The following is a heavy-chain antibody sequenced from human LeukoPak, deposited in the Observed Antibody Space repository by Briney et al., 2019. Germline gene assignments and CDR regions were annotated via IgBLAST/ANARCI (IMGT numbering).Heavy chain of an antibody. CDR3: ARDPSSGWYPHFDY. J-gene: IGHJ4*02. CDR2: INPNSGGT. D-gene: IGHD6-19*01. V-gene: IGHV1-2*06. CDR1: GYTFTSYD. Sequence: ASVKVSCKASGYTFTSYDINWVRQATGQGLEWMGRINPNSGGTNYAQKFQGRVTMTRDTSISTAYMELSRLRSDDTAVYYCARDPSSGWYPHFDYWGQGTLVTVSS.